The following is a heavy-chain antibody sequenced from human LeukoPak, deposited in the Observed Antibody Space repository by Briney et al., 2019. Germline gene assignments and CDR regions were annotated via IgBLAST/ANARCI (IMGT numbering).Heavy chain of an antibody. V-gene: IGHV3-48*03. D-gene: IGHD1-14*01. J-gene: IGHJ4*02. CDR2: ISGSGDTI. CDR1: GFTFSTYE. CDR3: ATDRKGATVGFDF. Sequence: GGSLRLSCAASGFTFSTYEMNWVRQAPGKGLEWVSYISGSGDTIYYADSVNGRFTISRDNAKDSLYLQMNSLRAEDTAVYYCATDRKGATVGFDFWGQGTLVTVSS.